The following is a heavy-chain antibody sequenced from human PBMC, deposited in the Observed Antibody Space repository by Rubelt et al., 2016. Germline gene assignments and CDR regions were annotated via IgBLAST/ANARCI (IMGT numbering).Heavy chain of an antibody. D-gene: IGHD2-2*01. V-gene: IGHV3-7*03. J-gene: IGHJ4*02. CDR2: IKQDGSEK. CDR3: ARVRGVVVPAVVSY. Sequence: GLEWVANIKQDGSEKYYVDSVKGRFTISRDNAKNSLYLQMNSLRAEDTAVYYCARVRGVVVPAVVSYWGQGTLVTVSS.